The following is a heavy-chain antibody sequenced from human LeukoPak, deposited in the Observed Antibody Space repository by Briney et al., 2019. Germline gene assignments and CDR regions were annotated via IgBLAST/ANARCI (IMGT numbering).Heavy chain of an antibody. Sequence: GGSLRLSCAASGFTFSSYWMSWVRQAPGKGLEWVANIKQDGSEKYYVDSVKGRFTISRDNAKNSLYLQMNSLRAEDTAVYFCAREGALTVTKDAFDIWGQGTMVTVSS. J-gene: IGHJ3*02. D-gene: IGHD4-17*01. CDR1: GFTFSSYW. CDR2: IKQDGSEK. CDR3: AREGALTVTKDAFDI. V-gene: IGHV3-7*01.